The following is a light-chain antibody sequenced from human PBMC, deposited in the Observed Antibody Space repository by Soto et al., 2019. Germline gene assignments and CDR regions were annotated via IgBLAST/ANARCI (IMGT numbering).Light chain of an antibody. CDR2: KAY. J-gene: IGKJ5*01. Sequence: DIQMTQSPSSLSASVGDRVTITCRASQSISSYLNWYQQKPGKAHKLLIYKAYSLESGVQSRFSGSGSGTDFTLTIRSLQPEDFATYYCKQSYSTPITFGQGTRLEIK. CDR1: QSISSY. V-gene: IGKV1-39*01. CDR3: KQSYSTPIT.